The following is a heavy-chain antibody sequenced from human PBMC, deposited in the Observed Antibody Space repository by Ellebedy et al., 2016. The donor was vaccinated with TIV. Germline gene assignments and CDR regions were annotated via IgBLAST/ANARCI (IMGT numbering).Heavy chain of an antibody. CDR2: IKQDGSEK. V-gene: IGHV3-7*01. CDR1: GFTFSSYW. J-gene: IGHJ4*02. CDR3: ARAVGGVGST. Sequence: GGSLRLXXAASGFTFSSYWMTWVRQAPGKGLEWVANIKQDGSEKYYVDSVKGRFTITRDNAKNSVYLQMNSLRAEDTAVYYCARAVGGVGSTWGQGTLVTVSS. D-gene: IGHD1-26*01.